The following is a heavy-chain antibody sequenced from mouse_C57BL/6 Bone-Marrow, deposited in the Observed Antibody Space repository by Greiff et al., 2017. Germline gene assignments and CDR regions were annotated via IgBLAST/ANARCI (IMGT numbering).Heavy chain of an antibody. CDR2: IDPSDSYT. D-gene: IGHD1-1*01. V-gene: IGHV1-59*01. Sequence: VQLQQPGAELVRPGTSVKLSCKASGYTFTSYWMHWVKQRPGQGLEWIGVIDPSDSYTNYNQKFKGKATLTVDTSSSTAYMQLSSLTSEDSAVYYWEVLRYWGQGTLVTVSA. J-gene: IGHJ3*01. CDR3: EVLRY. CDR1: GYTFTSYW.